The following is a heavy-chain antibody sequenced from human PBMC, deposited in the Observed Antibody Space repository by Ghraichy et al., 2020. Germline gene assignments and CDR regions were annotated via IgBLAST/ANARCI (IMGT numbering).Heavy chain of an antibody. CDR1: GFTFSSYA. Sequence: GGSLRLSCAASGFTFSSYAMSWVRQAPGKGLEWVSAISGSGGSTYYADSVKGRFTISRDNSKNTLYLQMNSLRAEDTAVYYCAKVGGDYGDPTYYYYYYGMDVWGQGTTVTVSS. J-gene: IGHJ6*02. V-gene: IGHV3-23*01. CDR2: ISGSGGST. D-gene: IGHD4-17*01. CDR3: AKVGGDYGDPTYYYYYYGMDV.